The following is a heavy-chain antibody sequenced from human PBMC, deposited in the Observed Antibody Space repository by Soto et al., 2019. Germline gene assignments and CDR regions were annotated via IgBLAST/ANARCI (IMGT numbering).Heavy chain of an antibody. V-gene: IGHV1-3*01. CDR2: IDAGHGDT. CDR3: ARAPLYSNKWQGLFDP. CDR1: GYTFTNYA. Sequence: QVQLVQYGAEVKKHGASVKVSCKASGYTFTNYAIHWVRQAPGQRLECMGWIDAGHGDTRHSQKFQGRVTITTDTSANTADMELSSLRYEDTAVYCCARAPLYSNKWQGLFDPWGQGTLVTVSS. D-gene: IGHD5-12*01. J-gene: IGHJ5*02.